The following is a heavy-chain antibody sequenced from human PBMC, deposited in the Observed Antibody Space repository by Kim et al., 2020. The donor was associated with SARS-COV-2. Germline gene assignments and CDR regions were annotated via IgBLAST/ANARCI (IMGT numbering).Heavy chain of an antibody. CDR3: ARLRIADYNWFDP. J-gene: IGHJ5*02. D-gene: IGHD6-13*01. Sequence: YAQKLQGRVTMTTDTATSTAYMELRSLRADDTAVYYCARLRIADYNWFDPWGQGTLVTVSS. V-gene: IGHV1-18*01.